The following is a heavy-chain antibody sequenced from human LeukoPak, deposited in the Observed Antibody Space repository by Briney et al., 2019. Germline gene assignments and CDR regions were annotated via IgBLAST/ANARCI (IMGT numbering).Heavy chain of an antibody. D-gene: IGHD3-10*01. V-gene: IGHV4-59*01. CDR3: AKTDLPYYYGSGTT. CDR1: GGSIGSYY. J-gene: IGHJ4*02. Sequence: TSETLSLTCTVSGGSIGSYYWSWIRQPPGKGLEWIGYIYYSGSTNYNPSLKSRVTISIDTSKNQFSLKLRSVSAADTAVYYCAKTDLPYYYGSGTTWGQGTLVTVSS. CDR2: IYYSGST.